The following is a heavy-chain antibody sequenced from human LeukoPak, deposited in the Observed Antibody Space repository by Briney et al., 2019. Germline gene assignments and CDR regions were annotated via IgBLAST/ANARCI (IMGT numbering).Heavy chain of an antibody. CDR2: IGSSI. Sequence: GGSLRLSCAASGFTLSTYSMNWVRQAPGKGLEWVSYIGSSIYYADSVKGRFTISRDHAKNSLYLQMNSLRAEDTAVYYCVRDSIWSFDYWGPGTLVTASS. CDR1: GFTLSTYS. V-gene: IGHV3-48*01. D-gene: IGHD6-13*01. CDR3: VRDSIWSFDY. J-gene: IGHJ4*02.